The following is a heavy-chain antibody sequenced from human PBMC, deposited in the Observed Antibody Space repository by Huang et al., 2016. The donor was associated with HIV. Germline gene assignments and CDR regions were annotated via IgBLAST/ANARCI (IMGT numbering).Heavy chain of an antibody. CDR3: AKDWGYDFGAFDF. CDR2: INWKSGNI. CDR1: GFPFDDYA. D-gene: IGHD3-16*01. Sequence: EVQLVESGGGLVRPGRSLRLSCAAAGFPFDDYAMHWVRQTPGEGREWGSGINWKSGNIAYADSVRGRFTISRDNAKNSLYLQMNSLRPEDTALYYCAKDWGYDFGAFDFWGRGTMVTVSS. J-gene: IGHJ3*01. V-gene: IGHV3-9*01.